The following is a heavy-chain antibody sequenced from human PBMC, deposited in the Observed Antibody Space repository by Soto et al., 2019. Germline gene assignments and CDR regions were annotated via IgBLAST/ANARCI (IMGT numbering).Heavy chain of an antibody. CDR3: ATAAHSGSYRPGAFDI. CDR2: FDPEDGET. D-gene: IGHD3-10*01. Sequence: ASVKVYRKGAGYRLTVVSMHRVRQAPGKGLEWMGGFDPEDGETIYAQKFQGRVTMTEDTSTDTAYMELSSLRSEDTAVYYCATAAHSGSYRPGAFDIWGQGTMVTVSS. CDR1: GYRLTVVS. J-gene: IGHJ3*02. V-gene: IGHV1-24*01.